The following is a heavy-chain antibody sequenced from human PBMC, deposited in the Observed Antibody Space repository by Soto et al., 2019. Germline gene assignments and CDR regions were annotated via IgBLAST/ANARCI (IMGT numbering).Heavy chain of an antibody. CDR3: ARDPVAGHFDN. D-gene: IGHD6-19*01. J-gene: IGHJ4*02. Sequence: QVQLVQSGGEVRKAGASVRVSCKTSGYPFTSYDISWVRQAPGQGLEWMGWINPYNGDTNYTQTFQGRVTMTKDTPTTPGYMELTSLKFDETAVYFCARDPVAGHFDNWGQGTLVTVSS. CDR2: INPYNGDT. CDR1: GYPFTSYD. V-gene: IGHV1-18*04.